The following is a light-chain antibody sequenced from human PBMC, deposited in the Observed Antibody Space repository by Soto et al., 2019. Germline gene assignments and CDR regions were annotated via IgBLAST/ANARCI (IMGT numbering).Light chain of an antibody. V-gene: IGKV3-20*01. CDR2: AAS. CDR1: QSVSNNW. Sequence: EVVLTQSPDTLSLSPGERATLSCRASQSVSNNWLAWYQQKPGQAPRLLIYAASSRPGGIPDKFSGCGSGTDFTLTINRLEPEDFAVYYCQQYGRSPYTFAQGTKLEI. J-gene: IGKJ2*01. CDR3: QQYGRSPYT.